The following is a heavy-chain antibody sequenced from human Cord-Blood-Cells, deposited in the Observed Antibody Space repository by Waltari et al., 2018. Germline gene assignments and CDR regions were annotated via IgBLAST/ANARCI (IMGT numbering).Heavy chain of an antibody. Sequence: QVQLQESGPGLVKPSETLSLTCAVSGYSISSGYYWGWIRQPPGKGLEWIGSIYHSGSTYSNPSLKSQVTISVDTSKNQFSLKLSSVTAADTAVYYCARDGPLYYYDSSGYSGAFDIWGQGTMVTVSS. CDR2: IYHSGST. V-gene: IGHV4-38-2*02. J-gene: IGHJ3*02. D-gene: IGHD3-22*01. CDR1: GYSISSGYY. CDR3: ARDGPLYYYDSSGYSGAFDI.